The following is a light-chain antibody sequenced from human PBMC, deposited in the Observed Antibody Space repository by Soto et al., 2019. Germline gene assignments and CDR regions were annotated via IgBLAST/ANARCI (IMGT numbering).Light chain of an antibody. CDR3: QPYANVPLT. V-gene: IGKV1-33*01. Sequence: IQMTKYPSSLSASVGDTVTITCQASQDIINHLNWYQQRPEQAPKLLVYDTSNLEAGVPSRFSGSGSGTDFTFTISSLQPEDFATYYCQPYANVPLTFGGGTKLDIK. CDR2: DTS. CDR1: QDIINH. J-gene: IGKJ4*01.